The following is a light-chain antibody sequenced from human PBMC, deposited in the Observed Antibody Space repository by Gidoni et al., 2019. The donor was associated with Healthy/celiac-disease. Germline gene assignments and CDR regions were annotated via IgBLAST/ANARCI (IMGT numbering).Light chain of an antibody. J-gene: IGKJ1*01. Sequence: EIVLTQPPATLSLSPGERATLSCSASQSVSSYLAWYQQKPGQAPRLLLYDASNRATVIPARFSGSGSRTDFTLTISSLEPEDFAVYYYQQRSNWPTFGQGTKVEIK. V-gene: IGKV3-11*01. CDR1: QSVSSY. CDR3: QQRSNWPT. CDR2: DAS.